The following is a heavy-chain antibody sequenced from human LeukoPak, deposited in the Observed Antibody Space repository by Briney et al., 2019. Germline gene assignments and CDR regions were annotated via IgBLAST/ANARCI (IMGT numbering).Heavy chain of an antibody. Sequence: SETLSLPCTVSGGSISSYYWSWLRQPAGKGLEWIGRIYTSGSTNYNPSLKGRVTMSVDTSKNQFSLKLSSVTAADTAVYYCARDGWDIVVVPAAFTGPYYYYMDVWGKGTTVTVSS. J-gene: IGHJ6*03. CDR1: GGSISSYY. V-gene: IGHV4-4*07. D-gene: IGHD2-2*01. CDR3: ARDGWDIVVVPAAFTGPYYYYMDV. CDR2: IYTSGST.